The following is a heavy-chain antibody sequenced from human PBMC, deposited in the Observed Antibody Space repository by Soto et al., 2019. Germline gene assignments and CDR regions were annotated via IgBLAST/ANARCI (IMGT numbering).Heavy chain of an antibody. CDR2: IRSKANSYAT. CDR1: GFTFSDST. J-gene: IGHJ4*02. D-gene: IGHD3-9*01. CDR3: NRGDDILTGYPELDY. Sequence: GGSLRLSCAASGFTFSDSTMHWVRQASGKGLEWVGRIRSKANSYATTYGASVKGRFIISRDDSKNMAYLQMNSLKTEDTAVFYCNRGDDILTGYPELDYRGQGTLVTV. V-gene: IGHV3-73*01.